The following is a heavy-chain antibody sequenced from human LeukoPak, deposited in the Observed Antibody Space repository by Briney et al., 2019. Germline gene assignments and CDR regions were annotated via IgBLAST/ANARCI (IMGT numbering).Heavy chain of an antibody. CDR1: GGTFSSYA. CDR3: AQSNRQLVHFDY. CDR2: IIPIFGTA. J-gene: IGHJ4*02. D-gene: IGHD6-6*01. V-gene: IGHV1-69*13. Sequence: GASVKASCKASGGTFSSYAISWVRQAPGQGLEWMGGIIPIFGTANYAQKFQGRVTITADESTSTAYMELSSLRSEDTAVYYCAQSNRQLVHFDYWGQGTLVTVSS.